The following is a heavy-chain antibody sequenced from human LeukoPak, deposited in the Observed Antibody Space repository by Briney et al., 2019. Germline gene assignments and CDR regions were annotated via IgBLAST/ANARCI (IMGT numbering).Heavy chain of an antibody. CDR3: ARSAGTGGYFDY. Sequence: GASVKVSCKASGYTFTSYYMHGVRQAPGQGLEWMGIINPSGGSTSYAQKFQGRVTMTRDTSTSTVYMELSSLRSEDTAVYYCARSAGTGGYFDYWGQGTLVTVSS. CDR1: GYTFTSYY. D-gene: IGHD6-13*01. CDR2: INPSGGST. V-gene: IGHV1-46*01. J-gene: IGHJ4*02.